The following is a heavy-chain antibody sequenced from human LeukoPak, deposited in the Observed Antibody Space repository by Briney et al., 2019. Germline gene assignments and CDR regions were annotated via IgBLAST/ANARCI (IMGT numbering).Heavy chain of an antibody. CDR3: AKDVLSGTYYYFDQ. V-gene: IGHV3-23*01. CDR2: ISGSGSNT. CDR1: GFPFSRYP. Sequence: GGSLRLSCAPSGFPFSRYPMNWPRESPGKGREWVSGISGSGSNTYYADSVMGRFTVSRDNSKNTLYLQMNSLRAEDTAVYYCAKDVLSGTYYYFDQWGQGTLVTVSS. J-gene: IGHJ4*02. D-gene: IGHD1-26*01.